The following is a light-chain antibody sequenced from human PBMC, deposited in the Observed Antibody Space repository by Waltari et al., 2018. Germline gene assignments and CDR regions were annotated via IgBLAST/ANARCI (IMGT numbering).Light chain of an antibody. J-gene: IGLJ2*01. V-gene: IGLV2-14*01. CDR3: SSYTRSSSLV. Sequence: QSALTPPASVSGSPGPSITISCTGTSSHVGRYSFVSWYQQRPGKAPKLMIYDVRNRPSGVSNRFSGSKSGTTASLTISGLQAEDEAEYYCSSYTRSSSLVFGGGTKLTVL. CDR2: DVR. CDR1: SSHVGRYSF.